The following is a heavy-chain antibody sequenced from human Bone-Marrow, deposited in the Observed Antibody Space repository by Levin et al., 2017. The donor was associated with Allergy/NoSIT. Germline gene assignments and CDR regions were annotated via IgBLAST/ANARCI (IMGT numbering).Heavy chain of an antibody. J-gene: IGHJ6*03. CDR3: ARGVYYYYYMDV. CDR2: IIPMFGTA. Sequence: KISCKVSGGTFSNFAIHWVRQAPGQGLEWMGGIIPMFGTANYAQKLPGRLTITADDSTSTVYMELSSLRSEDTAVYYCARGVYYYYYMDVWGKGTTVTVSS. CDR1: GGTFSNFA. V-gene: IGHV1-69*01.